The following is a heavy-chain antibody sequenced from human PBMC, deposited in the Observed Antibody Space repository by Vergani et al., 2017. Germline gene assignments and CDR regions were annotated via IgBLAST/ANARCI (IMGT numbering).Heavy chain of an antibody. CDR2: IYYSGST. D-gene: IGHD1-1*01. V-gene: IGHV4-61*08. CDR3: ARTTGFNWNDWFDP. Sequence: QVQLQQWGAGLLKPSQTLSLTCTVSGGSISSGGYYWSWIRQHPGKGMEWIGYIYYSGSTNYNPSLKSRVTISVDTSKNQFSLKLSSVTAADTAVYYCARTTGFNWNDWFDPWGQGTLVTVSS. J-gene: IGHJ5*02. CDR1: GGSISSGGYY.